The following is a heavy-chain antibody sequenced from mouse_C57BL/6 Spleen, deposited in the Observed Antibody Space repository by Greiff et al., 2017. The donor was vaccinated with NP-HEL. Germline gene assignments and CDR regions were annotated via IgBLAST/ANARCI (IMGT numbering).Heavy chain of an antibody. J-gene: IGHJ3*01. D-gene: IGHD3-3*01. Sequence: QVQLQQPGAELVRPGTSVKLSCKASGYTFTSYWMHWVKQRPGQGLEWIGVIDPSDSYTNYNQKFKGKATLTVDTSSSTAYMQLSSLTSEESAVYYCARKGTHTEFAYWGEGSLVSVSA. CDR2: IDPSDSYT. V-gene: IGHV1-59*01. CDR1: GYTFTSYW. CDR3: ARKGTHTEFAY.